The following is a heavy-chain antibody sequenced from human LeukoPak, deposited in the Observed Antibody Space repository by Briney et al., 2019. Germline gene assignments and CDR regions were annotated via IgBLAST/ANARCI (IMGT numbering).Heavy chain of an antibody. J-gene: IGHJ4*02. CDR1: GFTFSSYA. V-gene: IGHV3-23*01. CDR2: ISGSGGST. CDR3: AKGFYDILTGYTLFDY. Sequence: GGSLRLSCAASGFTFSSYAMSWVRQAPGKGLEWVSAISGSGGSTYYADSVKGRFTISRDNSKNTLYLQMNSLRAEDTAVYYCAKGFYDILTGYTLFDYWGQGTLVTVSS. D-gene: IGHD3-9*01.